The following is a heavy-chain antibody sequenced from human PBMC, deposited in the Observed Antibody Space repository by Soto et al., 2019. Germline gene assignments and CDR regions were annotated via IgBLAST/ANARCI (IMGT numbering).Heavy chain of an antibody. V-gene: IGHV1-69*05. J-gene: IGHJ6*02. CDR1: GGTFSSYA. CDR2: IIPIFGTA. D-gene: IGHD1-1*01. Sequence: QVQLVQSGAEVKKPGSSVKVSCKASGGTFSSYAISWVRQAPGQGLEWMGGIIPIFGTANYAQKFQGRVTITXXEXPXIAYMELSSRRSEDTAVYYCARLADRMGTYYYGMDVWGQGTTVTVSS. CDR3: ARLADRMGTYYYGMDV.